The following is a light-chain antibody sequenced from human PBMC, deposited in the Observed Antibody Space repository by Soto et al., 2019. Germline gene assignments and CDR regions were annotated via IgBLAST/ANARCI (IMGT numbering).Light chain of an antibody. CDR1: SSDVGAYDY. CDR2: DVN. Sequence: QSALTQPPSASGSPGQSVTISCTGTSSDVGAYDYVCWYQQHPGKVPKLIIYDVNKRPSGVPDRFSGSKSGSTASLTVSGLQAVDEADYYCTSYGGNDNPVFGGGTKLTVL. J-gene: IGLJ3*02. V-gene: IGLV2-8*01. CDR3: TSYGGNDNPV.